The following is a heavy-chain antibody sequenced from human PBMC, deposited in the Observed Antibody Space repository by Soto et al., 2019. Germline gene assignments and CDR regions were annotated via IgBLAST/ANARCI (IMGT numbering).Heavy chain of an antibody. J-gene: IGHJ6*02. CDR3: ARTDRAIFYVMAV. CDR2: IDHSGST. CDR1: GGSFSAYY. D-gene: IGHD3-22*01. V-gene: IGHV4-34*01. Sequence: SETLSLTCAVYGGSFSAYYWSWIRQPPGKGLEWIGEIDHSGSTNYNPSLESRVTISVDTSKNQFSLKVSSVTAADTAVYHCARTDRAIFYVMAVSGQGTTVTVSS.